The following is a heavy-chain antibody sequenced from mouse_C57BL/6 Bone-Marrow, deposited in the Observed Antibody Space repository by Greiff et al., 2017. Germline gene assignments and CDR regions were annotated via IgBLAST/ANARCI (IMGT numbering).Heavy chain of an antibody. J-gene: IGHJ4*01. CDR2: IYPGSGNT. CDR3: ARGYYYAMDY. Sequence: VQLQQSGPELVKPGASVKISCKASGYSFTSYYIHWVKQRPGQGLEWIGWIYPGSGNTKYNEKFKGKATLTADTSSSTAYMQLSSLTSEDSAVYYGARGYYYAMDYWGQGTSVTVSS. CDR1: GYSFTSYY. V-gene: IGHV1-66*01.